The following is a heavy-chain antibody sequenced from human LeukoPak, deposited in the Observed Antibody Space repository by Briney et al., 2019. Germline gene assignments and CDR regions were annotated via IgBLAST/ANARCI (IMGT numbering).Heavy chain of an antibody. CDR3: AKSQGLLHPRDQTFDY. Sequence: GGSLRLSCAASGFTFSSYAMSWVRQAPGKGLEWVSAISGSGGSTYYADSVKGRFTISRDNSKNTLYLQMNSLRAEDTAVYYCAKSQGLLHPRDQTFDYWGQGTLVTVSS. CDR1: GFTFSSYA. J-gene: IGHJ4*02. D-gene: IGHD3-3*01. V-gene: IGHV3-23*01. CDR2: ISGSGGST.